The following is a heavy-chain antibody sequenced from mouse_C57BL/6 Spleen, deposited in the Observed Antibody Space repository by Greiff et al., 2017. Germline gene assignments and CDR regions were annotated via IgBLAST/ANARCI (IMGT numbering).Heavy chain of an antibody. V-gene: IGHV1-55*01. Sequence: VQLQQPGAELVKPGASVKMSCKASGYTFTSYWITWVKQRPGQGLEWIGDLYPGSGSTKDNEKFKSKATLTVYTSSSTAYLQLSSLTSEDSAVYYCAICYGYHYAMDYWGQGTSVTVSS. J-gene: IGHJ4*01. D-gene: IGHD2-2*01. CDR1: GYTFTSYW. CDR3: AICYGYHYAMDY. CDR2: LYPGSGST.